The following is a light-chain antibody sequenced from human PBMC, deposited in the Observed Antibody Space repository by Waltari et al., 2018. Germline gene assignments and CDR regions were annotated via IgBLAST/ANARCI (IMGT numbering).Light chain of an antibody. V-gene: IGKV1-5*03. CDR1: QSISSW. J-gene: IGKJ2*01. Sequence: DIQMTQSPSTLSASVGDSVTITCRASQSISSWLAWDQQKPGKAPKLLIYKASSLESGVPSRFSGSGSGTEFTLTISSLQPDDFATYYCQQYNSYSYTFGQGTKLEIK. CDR2: KAS. CDR3: QQYNSYSYT.